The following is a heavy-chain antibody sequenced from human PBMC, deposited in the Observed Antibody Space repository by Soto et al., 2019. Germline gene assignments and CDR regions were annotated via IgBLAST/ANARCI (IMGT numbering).Heavy chain of an antibody. CDR3: VRYCGTTLCNGVATRTFDY. J-gene: IGHJ4*02. CDR1: GFTLSSYM. Sequence: QPGGSLRLSCAASGFTLSSYMMNWVRQAPGQGLEWISYISNSGSSIDYADSVKGRFTISRDNAKNSLYLQMNSLRAEDTALYYCVRYCGTTLCNGVATRTFDYWGQGTLVTVSS. D-gene: IGHD5-12*01. CDR2: ISNSGSSI. V-gene: IGHV3-48*03.